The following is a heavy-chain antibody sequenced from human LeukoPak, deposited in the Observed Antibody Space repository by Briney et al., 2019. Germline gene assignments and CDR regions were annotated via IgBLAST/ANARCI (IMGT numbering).Heavy chain of an antibody. CDR2: ISAYNGNT. CDR1: GYSFTSYG. CDR3: ARVQYYYGSGSYLFDY. V-gene: IGHV1-18*01. Sequence: GESLKISCKGSGYSFTSYGISWVRQAPGQGLEWMGWISAYNGNTNYEQKFQDRVTMTTDTSTTTAYMELRSLRSDDTAVYYCARVQYYYGSGSYLFDYWGQGTLVTVSS. D-gene: IGHD3-10*01. J-gene: IGHJ4*02.